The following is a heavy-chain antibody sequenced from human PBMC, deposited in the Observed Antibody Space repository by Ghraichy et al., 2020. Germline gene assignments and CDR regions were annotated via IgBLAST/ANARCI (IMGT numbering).Heavy chain of an antibody. V-gene: IGHV3-23*01. CDR2: ISGSNT. J-gene: IGHJ3*01. Sequence: GESLNISCAASGFTVSSYAMSWVRQAPGKGLEWVSAISGSNTYYADSVKGRFTISRDNSKNTLYLQMNSLRAEDTAIYFCAKRSVVFDFWGQGTMVTVSS. D-gene: IGHD1-26*01. CDR1: GFTVSSYA. CDR3: AKRSVVFDF.